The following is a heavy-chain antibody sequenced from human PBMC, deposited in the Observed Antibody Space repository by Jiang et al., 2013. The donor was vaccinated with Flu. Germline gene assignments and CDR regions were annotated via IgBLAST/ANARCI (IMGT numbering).Heavy chain of an antibody. V-gene: IGHV7-4-1*02. CDR2: INTHTGNP. D-gene: IGHD1-7*01. CDR3: ARDYNWNYKFQH. J-gene: IGHJ1*01. CDR1: GYTFTNSA. Sequence: QSGSELKKPGASVTVSCKASGYTFTNSALNWVRQAPGQGLEWMGWINTHTGNPTYAQNFTGRFVFSLDTSINTAYLQISSRKAEDTAVYYCARDYNWNYKFQHWGQGTLVTVSS.